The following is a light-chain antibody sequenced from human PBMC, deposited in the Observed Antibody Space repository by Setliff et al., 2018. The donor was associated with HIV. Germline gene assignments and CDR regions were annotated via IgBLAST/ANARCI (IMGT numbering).Light chain of an antibody. CDR3: SSYATSSIPYV. J-gene: IGLJ1*01. CDR1: SSDVGGYNY. V-gene: IGLV2-14*03. Sequence: QSALIQPASVSGSPGQSITISCTGTSSDVGGYNYVSWYQQHPGEAPKLMIYDVSIRPSGVSNRFSGSKSGNTASLTISGLQAEDEANYYCSSYATSSIPYVFGTGTKVTVL. CDR2: DVS.